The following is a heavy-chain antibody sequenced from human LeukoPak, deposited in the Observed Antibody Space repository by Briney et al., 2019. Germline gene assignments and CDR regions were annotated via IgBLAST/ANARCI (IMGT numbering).Heavy chain of an antibody. CDR2: IDQDGTEK. CDR3: RTSSDL. D-gene: IGHD1-7*01. CDR1: GFTFSTFW. V-gene: IGHV3-7*01. Sequence: GGSLTLSRVPSGFTFSTFWMSCVRPPPEQGAEYVANIDQDGTEKDYVDSVKGRFTISRDNARNSLYLQMDSVKAGDTAVYYCRTSSDLGGEGTVVTVAS. J-gene: IGHJ4*02.